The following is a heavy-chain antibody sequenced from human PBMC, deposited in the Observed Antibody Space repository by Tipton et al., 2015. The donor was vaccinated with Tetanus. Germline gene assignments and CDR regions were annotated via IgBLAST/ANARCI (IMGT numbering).Heavy chain of an antibody. V-gene: IGHV4-31*02. J-gene: IGHJ5*02. D-gene: IGHD6-25*01. Sequence: LRLSCAVSGGSITSDNHYWSWIRQPPGKGLEWIGYIYHSGSTYYNASLKSRLDISLDTSKNQFSLRLTSVTVADTAVYYCARDPGYNNGWGSTWGQGTLVTVSS. CDR1: GGSITSDNHY. CDR2: IYHSGST. CDR3: ARDPGYNNGWGST.